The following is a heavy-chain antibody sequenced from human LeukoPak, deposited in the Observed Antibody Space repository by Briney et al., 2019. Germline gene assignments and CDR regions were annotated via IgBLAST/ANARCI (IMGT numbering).Heavy chain of an antibody. D-gene: IGHD2-8*01. CDR1: GFTSTSYA. CDR2: VSGTGITT. J-gene: IGHJ4*02. Sequence: GGSLRLSCAASGFTSTSYAMSWVRQAPGKGLEWVSSVSGTGITTYYADSVKGRFTVSRDNSKDTVYLQMNSLRGEDTAVYYGAKELMGFDYWGQGSLVTVSS. CDR3: AKELMGFDY. V-gene: IGHV3-23*01.